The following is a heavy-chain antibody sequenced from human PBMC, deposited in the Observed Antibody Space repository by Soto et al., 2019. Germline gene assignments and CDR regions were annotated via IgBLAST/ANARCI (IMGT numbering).Heavy chain of an antibody. J-gene: IGHJ3*02. D-gene: IGHD3-9*01. V-gene: IGHV3-21*01. Sequence: GGSLRLSCAASGFTFSSYSMNWVRQAPGKGLEWVSSISSSSSYIYYADSVKGRFTISRDNAKNSLYLQMNSLRAEDTAVYYCARVFPPRGYSDWLPNDAFDIWGQGTMVTVSS. CDR2: ISSSSSYI. CDR3: ARVFPPRGYSDWLPNDAFDI. CDR1: GFTFSSYS.